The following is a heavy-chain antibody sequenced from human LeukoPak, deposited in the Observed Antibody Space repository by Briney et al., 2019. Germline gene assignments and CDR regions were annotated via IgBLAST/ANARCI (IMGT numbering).Heavy chain of an antibody. CDR2: IGTAGDT. V-gene: IGHV3-13*01. CDR3: ARDGYNYGSLDY. J-gene: IGHJ4*02. CDR1: GFTFSSYD. D-gene: IGHD5-24*01. Sequence: GGSLRLSCAASGFTFSSYDMHWVRQTTGKGLEWVSTIGTAGDTYYPGSVKGRFTISRENAKNSLYLQVNSLRAGDTAVYYCARDGYNYGSLDYWGQGTLVTVSS.